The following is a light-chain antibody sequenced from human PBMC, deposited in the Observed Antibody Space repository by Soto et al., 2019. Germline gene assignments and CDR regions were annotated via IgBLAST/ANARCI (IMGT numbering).Light chain of an antibody. J-gene: IGKJ4*01. Sequence: DIQMTQSPSTLSASVGDRVTITCRASQSISSWLAWYQQKPGKAPKLLIYDASSLESGVPSRFSGSGSWTEFSLTISSLQPDDFATYYFQHYNSYLTFGGGTKVEIK. CDR2: DAS. CDR3: QHYNSYLT. CDR1: QSISSW. V-gene: IGKV1-5*01.